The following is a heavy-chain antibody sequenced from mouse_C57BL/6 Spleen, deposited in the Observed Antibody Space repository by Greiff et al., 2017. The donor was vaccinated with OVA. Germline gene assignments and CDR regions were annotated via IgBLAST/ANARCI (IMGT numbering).Heavy chain of an antibody. V-gene: IGHV1-52*01. Sequence: QVQLQQPGAELVRPGSSVKLSCKASGYTFTSYWMHWVKQRPIQGLEWIGNIDPSDSATHYNQKFKDKATLTVDKSSSTAYMQLSSLTSEDSAVYYCAIDYDGGFAYWGQGTLVTVSA. CDR3: AIDYDGGFAY. CDR1: GYTFTSYW. CDR2: IDPSDSAT. J-gene: IGHJ3*01. D-gene: IGHD2-4*01.